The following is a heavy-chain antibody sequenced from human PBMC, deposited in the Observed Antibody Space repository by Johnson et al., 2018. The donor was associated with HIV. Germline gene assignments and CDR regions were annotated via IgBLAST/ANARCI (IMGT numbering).Heavy chain of an antibody. CDR2: INWNGGST. D-gene: IGHD1-14*01. Sequence: VQLVESGGGVVRPGGSLRLSCAVSGFTFEDYGISWVRQAPGKGLEWVSDINWNGGSTDYADSVKGRFTISRDNDKNSLYMQMDSLRAEDTALYYCARGFHRGGAFDIWGQGTMVTVSS. CDR3: ARGFHRGGAFDI. V-gene: IGHV3-20*04. CDR1: GFTFEDYG. J-gene: IGHJ3*02.